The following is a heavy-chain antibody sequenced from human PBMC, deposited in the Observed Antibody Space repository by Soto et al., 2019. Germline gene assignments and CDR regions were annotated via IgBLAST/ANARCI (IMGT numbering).Heavy chain of an antibody. D-gene: IGHD2-15*01. CDR2: ISGSGSTI. V-gene: IGHV3-11*01. Sequence: QVQLVESGGGLVKPGGSLRLSCAASGFTFSDYYMSWIRQAPGKGLEWGSYISGSGSTIYYADSVKGRFTISRENAKNSLHLQMNSMRAEDTAVYYCASGVAASHFYYYYMDVWGKGTTVTVSS. CDR1: GFTFSDYY. CDR3: ASGVAASHFYYYYMDV. J-gene: IGHJ6*03.